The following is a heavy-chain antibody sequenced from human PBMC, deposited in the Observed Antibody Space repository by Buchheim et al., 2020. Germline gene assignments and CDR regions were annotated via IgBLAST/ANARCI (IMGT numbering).Heavy chain of an antibody. V-gene: IGHV3-30*18. CDR2: ISYDGSNK. Sequence: QVQLVESGGGVVQPGRSLRLSCAASGFTFSSYGMHWVRQAPGQGLEWVAVISYDGSNKYYADSVKGRFTISRDNSKNTLYLQMNSLRAEDTAVYYCEKEGANSSWYRRVDYWGQGTL. CDR1: GFTFSSYG. J-gene: IGHJ4*02. D-gene: IGHD6-13*01. CDR3: EKEGANSSWYRRVDY.